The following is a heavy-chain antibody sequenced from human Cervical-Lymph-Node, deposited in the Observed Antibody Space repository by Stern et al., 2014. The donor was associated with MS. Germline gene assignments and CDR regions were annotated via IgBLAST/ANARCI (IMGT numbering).Heavy chain of an antibody. V-gene: IGHV3-30*18. D-gene: IGHD5-12*01. CDR1: GFAFSDYG. CDR3: AKASSGGYDFRLAET. CDR2: ISFDGRDK. Sequence: MQLVESGGGVVQPGRSLRLSCADSGFAFSDYGMHWVRQAPGKGLEWVAVISFDGRDKFYADSVKGRCTISRDNSQNTLHLQVNSLRTEDTALYYCAKASSGGYDFRLAETWGQGTLVIVSS. J-gene: IGHJ5*02.